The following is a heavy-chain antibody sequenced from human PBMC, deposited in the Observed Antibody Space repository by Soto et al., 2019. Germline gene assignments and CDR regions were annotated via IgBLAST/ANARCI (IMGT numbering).Heavy chain of an antibody. D-gene: IGHD3-9*01. CDR1: GGSISNYY. V-gene: IGHV4-59*08. Sequence: PSETLSLTCIVSGGSISNYYWSWIRQPPGKGLEWIGYIYYSGSTNYNPSLTSRVTISVDTSKNQFSLKLSSVTAADTAVYYCARFSRYFDWLTNVWGQGTTVTVS. CDR2: IYYSGST. CDR3: ARFSRYFDWLTNV. J-gene: IGHJ6*02.